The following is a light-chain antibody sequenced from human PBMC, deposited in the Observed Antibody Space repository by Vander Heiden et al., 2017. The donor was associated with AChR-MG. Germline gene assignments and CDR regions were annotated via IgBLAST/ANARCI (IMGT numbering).Light chain of an antibody. CDR1: SWHSSYA. V-gene: IGLV4-69*01. J-gene: IGLJ3*02. CDR2: LHSDGSH. Sequence: QLVLTQSPSASASLGASVQLTCTLSSWHSSYAIAWHPQQPEKGPRYLMKLHSDGSHSKGDGIPDRFSGSSSGAERYLTISSLQSEDEDYYYCQTWGTGIRVFGGGTKLTVL. CDR3: QTWGTGIRV.